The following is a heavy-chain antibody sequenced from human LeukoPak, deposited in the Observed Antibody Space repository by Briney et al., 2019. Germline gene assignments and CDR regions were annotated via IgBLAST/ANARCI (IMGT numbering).Heavy chain of an antibody. V-gene: IGHV3-48*03. CDR3: ARVHRSYYNAFDI. CDR2: ISSSGSAI. J-gene: IGHJ3*02. D-gene: IGHD1-26*01. Sequence: GGSLRPSCAASGFTFSSYEMNWVRQAPGKELEWVSYISSSGSAIYYADSVKGRFTISRDNAKNSLYLQMNSLRAEDTAVYYCARVHRSYYNAFDIWGQGTTVTVSS. CDR1: GFTFSSYE.